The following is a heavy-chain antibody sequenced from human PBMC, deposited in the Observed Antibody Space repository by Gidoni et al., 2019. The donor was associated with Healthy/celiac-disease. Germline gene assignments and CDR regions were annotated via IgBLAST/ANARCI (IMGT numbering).Heavy chain of an antibody. Sequence: EVQLVESGGGLVKPGGSLRLSCAASGLTFINAWMSWVRQAPGKGLRWVGRIKSKTDGGTTDYAAPVKGRFTISRDDSKNTLYLQMNSLKTEDTAVYYCTTDGDQVGATTYDDYWGQGTLVTVSS. CDR2: IKSKTDGGTT. V-gene: IGHV3-15*01. CDR3: TTDGDQVGATTYDDY. CDR1: GLTFINAW. D-gene: IGHD1-26*01. J-gene: IGHJ4*02.